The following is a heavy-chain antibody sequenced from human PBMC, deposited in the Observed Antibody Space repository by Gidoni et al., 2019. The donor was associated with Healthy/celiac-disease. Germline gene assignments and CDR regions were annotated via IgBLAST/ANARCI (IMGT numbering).Heavy chain of an antibody. CDR3: ARHFGAGGKSYYYYGMDV. CDR2: IYYSGST. J-gene: IGHJ6*02. V-gene: IGHV4-39*01. D-gene: IGHD2-15*01. CDR1: GCSISSSSDY. Sequence: QLQLQESGPGLVKPSETLSLPSTVSGCSISSSSDYWGWIRQPPGKGLEWIGSIYYSGSTYYNPSLKSRVTISVDTSKNQFSLKLSSVTAADTAVYYCARHFGAGGKSYYYYGMDVWGQGTTVTVSS.